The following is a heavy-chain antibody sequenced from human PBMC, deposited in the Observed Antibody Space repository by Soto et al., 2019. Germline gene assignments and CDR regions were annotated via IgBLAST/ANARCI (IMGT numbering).Heavy chain of an antibody. CDR2: IIPVFGRP. V-gene: IGHV1-69*13. CDR1: GGSFSSFG. Sequence: SVKVSCKASGGSFSSFGISWVRQAPGQGLEWMGGIIPVFGRPNYAQRFRGRLTITADESTNTVYLELIDLRSEDTAVYYCAREGSGYNLWGQGTQVTV. J-gene: IGHJ1*01. CDR3: AREGSGYNL. D-gene: IGHD5-12*01.